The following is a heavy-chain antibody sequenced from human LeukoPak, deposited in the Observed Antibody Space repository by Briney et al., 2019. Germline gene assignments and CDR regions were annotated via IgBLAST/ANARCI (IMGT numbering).Heavy chain of an antibody. Sequence: ASVTVSCKASGYTFTSYYMHWVRQAPGQGLEGKGIINPSGGSKSYAQKFQGRDTMTRDTSTSTVYMELSSLRSEDTAVYYCARDRYSYGYFDYWGQGTLVTVSS. J-gene: IGHJ4*02. CDR1: GYTFTSYY. V-gene: IGHV1-46*01. CDR2: INPSGGSK. CDR3: ARDRYSYGYFDY. D-gene: IGHD5-18*01.